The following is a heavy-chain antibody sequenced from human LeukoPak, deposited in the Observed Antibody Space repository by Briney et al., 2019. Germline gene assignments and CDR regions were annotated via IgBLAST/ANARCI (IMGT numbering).Heavy chain of an antibody. Sequence: GASVKVSCKASGGTFSSYAISWVRQAPGQGLEWMGGIIPIFGTANYAQKFQGRVTITADESTSTAYMELSSLRSEDTAVYYCARVGILAGYSSGWYYFDYWGQGTLVTVSS. CDR3: ARVGILAGYSSGWYYFDY. CDR2: IIPIFGTA. D-gene: IGHD6-19*01. J-gene: IGHJ4*02. V-gene: IGHV1-69*13. CDR1: GGTFSSYA.